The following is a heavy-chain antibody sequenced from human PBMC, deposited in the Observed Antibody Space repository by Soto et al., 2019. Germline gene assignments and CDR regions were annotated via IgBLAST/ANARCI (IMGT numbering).Heavy chain of an antibody. J-gene: IGHJ4*02. CDR3: ARGRGAADEYFDF. Sequence: QVQLVESGGGLVKPGGSLRLSCAVSGFTFSDYYMTWIRQAPGKGLEWVSYIRSRTRNTNYADSVKGRFTISRDNAKNSLFLQMNSLRAEDTAVYYCARGRGAADEYFDFWGQGTLVTVSS. D-gene: IGHD6-13*01. CDR2: IRSRTRNT. CDR1: GFTFSDYY. V-gene: IGHV3-11*05.